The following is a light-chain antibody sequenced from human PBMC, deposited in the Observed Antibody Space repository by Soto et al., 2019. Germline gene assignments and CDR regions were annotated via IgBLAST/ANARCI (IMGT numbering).Light chain of an antibody. CDR3: QHYNSYSEA. CDR2: KAS. J-gene: IGKJ1*01. Sequence: DIHMTQSPSTLPASVGDRFTITCRASQSISNWLAWYQQKPGKAPKLLIYKASTLKSGVPSRFSGSGSGTEFTLTISSLQPDDFATYYCQHYNSYSEAFGQGTKVDIK. CDR1: QSISNW. V-gene: IGKV1-5*03.